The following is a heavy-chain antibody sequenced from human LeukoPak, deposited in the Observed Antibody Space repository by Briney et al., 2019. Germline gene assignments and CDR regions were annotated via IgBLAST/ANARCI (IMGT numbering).Heavy chain of an antibody. CDR1: GFTFSSYE. J-gene: IGHJ4*02. CDR2: ISSSGSTI. D-gene: IGHD3-22*01. V-gene: IGHV3-48*03. Sequence: PGGSLRLSCAASGFTFSSYEMNWVRQAPGKGLEWVSYISSSGSTIYYADSVKGRFTISRDNAKNSLYLQMNSLRAEDAAVYYCARDWRDSSGYYYYWGQGTLVTVSS. CDR3: ARDWRDSSGYYYY.